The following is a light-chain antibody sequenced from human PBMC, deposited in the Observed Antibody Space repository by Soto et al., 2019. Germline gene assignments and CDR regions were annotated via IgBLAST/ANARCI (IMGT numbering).Light chain of an antibody. CDR1: QSVSSNH. CDR3: QQYGSSRGPFT. CDR2: DAS. Sequence: EIVLTQSPGTLSLSPGERATLSCRASQSVSSNHLAWYQQIPGRTPRLLVYDASSRAPGIPDRFSGSGSGKDFNLNITSLEPEDFAVYYCQQYGSSRGPFTFGPGTTVDIK. V-gene: IGKV3-20*01. J-gene: IGKJ3*01.